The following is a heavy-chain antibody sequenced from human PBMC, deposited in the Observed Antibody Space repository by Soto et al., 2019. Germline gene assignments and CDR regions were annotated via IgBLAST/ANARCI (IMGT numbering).Heavy chain of an antibody. V-gene: IGHV4-39*07. CDR2: IYYSGST. CDR1: RGSISSGTNY. J-gene: IGHJ4*02. D-gene: IGHD6-6*01. CDR3: ARVGGLAARTFDY. Sequence: PSETLSLTCTVSRGSISSGTNYWAWIRQPPGKGLEWIANIYYSGSTNYNPSLKSRVTISVDTSKNQFSLNLRSMSPADTAVYYCARVGGLAARTFDYWGPGTLVTVSS.